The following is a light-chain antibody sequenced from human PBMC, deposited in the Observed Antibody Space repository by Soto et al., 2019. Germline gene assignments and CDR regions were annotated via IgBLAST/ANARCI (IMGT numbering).Light chain of an antibody. J-gene: IGKJ4*01. CDR3: QQYGSSALT. Sequence: EIVLTQSPGTLSLSPGERASLSCRASQSVSSSYLAWYQQKPAQAPRLLIYGASSRATGIPDRFSGSGSGTDFTLTISRLEPEDFAVYYCQQYGSSALTFGGGTKVEIK. CDR1: QSVSSSY. CDR2: GAS. V-gene: IGKV3-20*01.